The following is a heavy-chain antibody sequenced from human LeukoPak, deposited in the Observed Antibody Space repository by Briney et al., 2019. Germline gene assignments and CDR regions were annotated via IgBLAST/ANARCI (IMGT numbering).Heavy chain of an antibody. CDR2: IYWDDDK. CDR1: GFSLSTSGVD. Sequence: SGPTLVNPTQTLTLTFTFSGFSLSTSGVDVGWIRQPPGKALEWLALIYWDDDKRYSPSLKSRLTITKDTSKNRVVLTMTNMDPVDTATYYCAHRRGPYSSGWYCDYWGQGTLVTVSS. J-gene: IGHJ4*02. CDR3: AHRRGPYSSGWYCDY. V-gene: IGHV2-5*02. D-gene: IGHD6-19*01.